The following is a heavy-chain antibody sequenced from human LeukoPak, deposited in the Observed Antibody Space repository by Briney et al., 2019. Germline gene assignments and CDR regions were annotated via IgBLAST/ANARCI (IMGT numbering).Heavy chain of an antibody. Sequence: GGSLRLSCAASGFTFSSYDMHWLRQATGKGLEWVSAIGTAGDPYYPGSVKGRFTISRENAKSSLYLQMNSLRAGDTAVYYCARGSVGGELAYWGQGTLVTVSS. J-gene: IGHJ4*02. D-gene: IGHD3-16*01. V-gene: IGHV3-13*05. CDR1: GFTFSSYD. CDR3: ARGSVGGELAY. CDR2: IGTAGDP.